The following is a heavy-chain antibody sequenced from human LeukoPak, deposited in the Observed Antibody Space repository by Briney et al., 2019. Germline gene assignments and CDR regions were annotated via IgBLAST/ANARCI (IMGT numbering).Heavy chain of an antibody. CDR1: GFTFDSFA. CDR3: AKRPTTVTTFGRDY. D-gene: IGHD4-17*01. Sequence: GGSLRLSCAASGFTFDSFAMSWVRQAPGKGLEWLSAISDSGASTYYGDSVKGRFTISRDNSRGTLYLQMDSLRAEDTAVYYCAKRPTTVTTFGRDYWGQGTLVTVSS. J-gene: IGHJ4*02. CDR2: ISDSGAST. V-gene: IGHV3-23*01.